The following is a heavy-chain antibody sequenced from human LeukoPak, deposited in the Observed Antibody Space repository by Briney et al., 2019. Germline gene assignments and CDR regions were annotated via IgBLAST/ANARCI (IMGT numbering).Heavy chain of an antibody. CDR1: GGSFSGYY. CDR2: INHSGST. CDR3: ARVAKGVVTGGVTWFDP. D-gene: IGHD3-16*01. J-gene: IGHJ5*02. Sequence: SETLSLTCAVYGGSFSGYYWSWIRQPPGKGLEWIGVINHSGSTNYNPSLKSRVTISVDTSKNQFSLKLSSVTAADTAVYYCARVAKGVVTGGVTWFDPWGQGTLVTVSS. V-gene: IGHV4-34*01.